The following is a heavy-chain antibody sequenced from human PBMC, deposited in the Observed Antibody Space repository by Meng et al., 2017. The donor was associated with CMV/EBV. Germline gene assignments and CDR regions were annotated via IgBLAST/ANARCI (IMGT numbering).Heavy chain of an antibody. J-gene: IGHJ6*02. Sequence: SVKVSCKASGGTFSSYAISWVRQAPGQGLEWMGGIIPILGIANYAQKFQGRVTITADKSTSTAYMELSSLRSEDTAVYYCARDLRVPARPLYYYYGMDAWGQGTTVTVSS. CDR1: GGTFSSYA. CDR3: ARDLRVPARPLYYYYGMDA. D-gene: IGHD2-2*01. CDR2: IIPILGIA. V-gene: IGHV1-69*10.